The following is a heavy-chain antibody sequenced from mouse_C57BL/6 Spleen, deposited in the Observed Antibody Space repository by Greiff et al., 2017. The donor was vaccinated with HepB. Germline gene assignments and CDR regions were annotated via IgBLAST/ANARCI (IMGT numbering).Heavy chain of an antibody. V-gene: IGHV1-81*01. CDR1: GYTFTSYG. D-gene: IGHD1-1*01. CDR3: ARSPGGYYGSSYVDYAMDY. CDR2: IYPRSGNT. Sequence: VMLVESGAELARPGASVKLSCKASGYTFTSYGISWVKQRTGQGLEWIGEIYPRSGNTYYNEKFKGKATLTADKSSSTAYMELRSLTSEDSAVYFCARSPGGYYGSSYVDYAMDYWGQGTSVTVSS. J-gene: IGHJ4*01.